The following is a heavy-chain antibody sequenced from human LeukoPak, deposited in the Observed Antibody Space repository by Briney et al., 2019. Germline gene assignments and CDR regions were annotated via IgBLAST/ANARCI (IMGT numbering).Heavy chain of an antibody. D-gene: IGHD6-19*01. CDR2: ISYDGSNK. Sequence: GGSLRLSCEASGFTFSSYGMHWVRQAPGKGLEWVAVISYDGSNKYYADSVKGRFTISRDNSKNTLYLQMNSLRTEDTAVYYCARVRYSSGWYFDYWGQGTLVTVSS. CDR1: GFTFSSYG. CDR3: ARVRYSSGWYFDY. J-gene: IGHJ4*02. V-gene: IGHV3-30*03.